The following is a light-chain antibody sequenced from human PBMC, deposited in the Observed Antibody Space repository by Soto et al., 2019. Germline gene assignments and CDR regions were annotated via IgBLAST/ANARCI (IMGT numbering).Light chain of an antibody. V-gene: IGKV1-5*01. CDR1: QNISIW. Sequence: DIQMTQSPSTLSASLGDRVTITCRASQNISIWLAWYQQKPGKAPKVLIYDASSLESGVPSRFSGSGSGTEFTLTISSLQPDDFATYYCQQYNNYPLTFGQGTKVETK. CDR3: QQYNNYPLT. J-gene: IGKJ1*01. CDR2: DAS.